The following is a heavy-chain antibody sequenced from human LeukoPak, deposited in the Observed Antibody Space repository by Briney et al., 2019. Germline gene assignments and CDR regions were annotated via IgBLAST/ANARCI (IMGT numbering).Heavy chain of an antibody. D-gene: IGHD6-19*01. Sequence: SETLSLTCTVSGGSISSYHWSWIRQPPGKGLEWIGYIYYSGSTNYNPSLKSRVTISVDTSKNQFSLKLSSVTAADTAVYYCATFSSGWYPYYMDVWGKGTTVTVSS. CDR3: ATFSSGWYPYYMDV. CDR2: IYYSGST. J-gene: IGHJ6*03. V-gene: IGHV4-59*01. CDR1: GGSISSYH.